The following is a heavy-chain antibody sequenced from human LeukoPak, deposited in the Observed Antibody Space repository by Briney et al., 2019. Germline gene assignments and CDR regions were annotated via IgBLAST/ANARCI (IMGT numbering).Heavy chain of an antibody. J-gene: IGHJ4*02. V-gene: IGHV3-23*01. D-gene: IGHD2-15*01. Sequence: GCSHRLSCPASGFTFSSYAMSRVRQAPRKGMEWVSAVSGSGGSTHYADSVKGRFTISRDNSKNTLYLQMNSLRAEDTAVYYCASPTGRGVVVAANWGQGTLVTVSS. CDR1: GFTFSSYA. CDR2: VSGSGGST. CDR3: ASPTGRGVVVAAN.